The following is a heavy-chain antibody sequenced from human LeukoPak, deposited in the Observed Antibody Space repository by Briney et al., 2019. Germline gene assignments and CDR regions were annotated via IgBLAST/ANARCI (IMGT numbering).Heavy chain of an antibody. V-gene: IGHV3-53*01. CDR1: GFTVSSNY. CDR3: ARGGSYLSAFDI. D-gene: IGHD1-26*01. J-gene: IGHJ3*02. Sequence: GSLRLSCAASGFTVSSNYMSWVRQAPGKGLEWVSIIYSGGSTFYADSVKGRFTISRDNSKNTLYLQMNSLRAEDTAVYYCARGGSYLSAFDIWDQGTMVTVSS. CDR2: IYSGGST.